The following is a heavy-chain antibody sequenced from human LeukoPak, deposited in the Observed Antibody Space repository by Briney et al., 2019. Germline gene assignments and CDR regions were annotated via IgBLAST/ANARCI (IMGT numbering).Heavy chain of an antibody. CDR3: AREVGGRFDY. V-gene: IGHV4-61*02. CDR2: IYTSGST. Sequence: SETLSLTCTVSGGSISSGSYYWSWIRQPAGKGLEWIGRIYTSGSTNYNPSLKSRVTISVDTSKNQFSLKLSSVTAADTAVYYCAREVGGRFDYWGQGTLVTVSS. D-gene: IGHD3-16*01. J-gene: IGHJ4*02. CDR1: GGSISSGSYY.